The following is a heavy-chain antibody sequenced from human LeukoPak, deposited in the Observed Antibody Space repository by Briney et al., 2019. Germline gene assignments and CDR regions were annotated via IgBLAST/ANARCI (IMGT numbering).Heavy chain of an antibody. V-gene: IGHV7-4-1*02. CDR1: GYTFTSYA. CDR3: ARDLSGSYHEYFQH. D-gene: IGHD3-10*01. J-gene: IGHJ1*01. Sequence: ASVKVSCKASGYTFTSYAMNWVRQAPGQGLEWMGWISTNTGNPTYAQGFTGRFVFSLDTSVSTAYLQISSLKAEDTAVYYCARDLSGSYHEYFQHWGQGTLVTVSS. CDR2: ISTNTGNP.